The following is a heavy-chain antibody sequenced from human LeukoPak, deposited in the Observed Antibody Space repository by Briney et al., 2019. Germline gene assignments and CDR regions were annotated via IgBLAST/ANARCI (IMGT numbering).Heavy chain of an antibody. D-gene: IGHD3-22*01. V-gene: IGHV1-24*01. CDR1: GYTLTELS. J-gene: IGHJ4*02. Sequence: PVASVKVSCKVSGYTLTELSMHWVRQAPGKGLEWMGGFDPEDGETIYAQKFQGRVTMTEDTSTDTAYMELSSLRSEDTAVYYCARDYYDSSGYSTRYFDYWGQGTLVTVSS. CDR2: FDPEDGET. CDR3: ARDYYDSSGYSTRYFDY.